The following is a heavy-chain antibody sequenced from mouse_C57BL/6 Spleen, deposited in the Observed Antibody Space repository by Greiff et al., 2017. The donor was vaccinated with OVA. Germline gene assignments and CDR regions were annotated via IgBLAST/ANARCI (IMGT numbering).Heavy chain of an antibody. J-gene: IGHJ2*01. Sequence: DVHLVESGGGLVQPGGSLSLSCAASGFTFTDYYMSWVRQPPGKALEWLGFIRNKANGYTTAYSASVKGRFTISRDNSQSILYLQMIALRAEGSATYYCSRYKGGYEYVYFDYWGQGTTLTVSS. CDR1: GFTFTDYY. CDR3: SRYKGGYEYVYFDY. D-gene: IGHD2-4*01. V-gene: IGHV7-3*01. CDR2: IRNKANGYTT.